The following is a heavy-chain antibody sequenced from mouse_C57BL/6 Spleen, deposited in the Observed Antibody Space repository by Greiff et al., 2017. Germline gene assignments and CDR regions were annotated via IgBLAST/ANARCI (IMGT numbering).Heavy chain of an antibody. V-gene: IGHV7-3*01. Sequence: DVMLVESGGGLVQPGGSLSLSCAASGFTFTDYYMSWVRQPPGKALEWLGFIRNKANGYTTEYSASVKGRFTISRDNSQSILYLQMNALRAEDSATYYCARSFYYYGSSPWFAYWGQGTLVTVSA. CDR2: IRNKANGYTT. CDR1: GFTFTDYY. J-gene: IGHJ3*01. D-gene: IGHD1-1*01. CDR3: ARSFYYYGSSPWFAY.